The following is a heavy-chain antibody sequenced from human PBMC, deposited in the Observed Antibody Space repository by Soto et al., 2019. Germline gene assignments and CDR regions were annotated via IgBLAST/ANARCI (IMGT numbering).Heavy chain of an antibody. CDR2: ISHDGSKT. CDR1: GFTFSSYG. Sequence: GGSLRLSCAASGFTFSSYGIHWVRQAPGKGMEWVAVISHDGSKTNYADSVKGRFTISRDNSKDTVYLQMNSLRAEDTAVYYCANDTYYYSSSGYYEFDSWGHGLLVTVSS. V-gene: IGHV3-30*18. J-gene: IGHJ4*01. D-gene: IGHD3-22*01. CDR3: ANDTYYYSSSGYYEFDS.